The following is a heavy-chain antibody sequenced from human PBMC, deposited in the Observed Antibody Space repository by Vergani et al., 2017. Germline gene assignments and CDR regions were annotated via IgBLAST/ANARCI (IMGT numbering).Heavy chain of an antibody. CDR1: GGSISSYY. Sequence: QVQLQESGPGLVKPSETLSLTCTVSGGSISSYYWSWIRQPAGKGLEWIGRIYTSGSTNYNPSLKSRVTMSVDTSKNQFSLKLSSVTAADTAVYYWAGEGSSGWSSRVFQHWGQGTLVTVSS. D-gene: IGHD6-19*01. V-gene: IGHV4-4*07. J-gene: IGHJ1*01. CDR2: IYTSGST. CDR3: AGEGSSGWSSRVFQH.